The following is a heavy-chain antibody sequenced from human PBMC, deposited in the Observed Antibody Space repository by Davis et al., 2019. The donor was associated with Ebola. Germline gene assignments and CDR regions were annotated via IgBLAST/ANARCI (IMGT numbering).Heavy chain of an antibody. CDR2: ITNDGTRT. J-gene: IGHJ4*02. D-gene: IGHD6-25*01. CDR3: ARREAASIDY. CDR1: AFIFSDYW. V-gene: IGHV3-74*01. Sequence: HTPESLTLSCAASAFIFSDYWMNWVRHTPGKGLVWVSRITNDGTRTSYADSVQGRFTIARDNAKNTLFLQLNSLRVEDTAIYYCARREAASIDYWGQGTLVTVSS.